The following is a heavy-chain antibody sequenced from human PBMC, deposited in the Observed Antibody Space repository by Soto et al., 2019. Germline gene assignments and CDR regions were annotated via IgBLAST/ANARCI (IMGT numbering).Heavy chain of an antibody. D-gene: IGHD3-10*01. J-gene: IGHJ5*02. CDR2: IYYSGST. CDR3: ARAMGYYASGSYFDP. V-gene: IGHV4-59*01. CDR1: GDSISTYY. Sequence: SETLSLTCSVSGDSISTYYWSWIRQPPGKGLEWIGYIYYSGSTNCNPSLKSRVIISVDTSKNQFSLKLTSVTAADTAVYYCARAMGYYASGSYFDPWGQGILVTVSS.